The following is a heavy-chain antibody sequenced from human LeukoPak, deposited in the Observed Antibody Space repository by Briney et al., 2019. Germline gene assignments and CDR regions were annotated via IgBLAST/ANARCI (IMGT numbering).Heavy chain of an antibody. CDR1: GFTFSSYW. V-gene: IGHV3-7*01. J-gene: IGHJ4*02. D-gene: IGHD1-26*01. CDR2: IKQDGSEK. CDR3: ARVVGGSYNPTFDY. Sequence: GGSLRLSCAASGFTFSSYWMSWVRQAPGKGLEWVANIKQDGSEKYYVDSVKGRFTISRDNAKNSLYPQMNSLRAEDTAVYYCARVVGGSYNPTFDYWGQGTLVTVSS.